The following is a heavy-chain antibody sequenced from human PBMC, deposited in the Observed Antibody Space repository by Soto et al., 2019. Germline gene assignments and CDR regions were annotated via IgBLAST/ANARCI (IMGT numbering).Heavy chain of an antibody. CDR3: ARMGRAVVFWSGYDYYYYGMDV. V-gene: IGHV1-8*01. Sequence: ASVKVSCKASGYTFTSYDINWVRQATGQGLEWMGWMNPNSGSTGYAQKFQGRVTMTRNTSISTAYMELSSLRSEDTAVYYCARMGRAVVFWSGYDYYYYGMDVWGQGTTVTVSS. CDR1: GYTFTSYD. J-gene: IGHJ6*02. D-gene: IGHD3-3*01. CDR2: MNPNSGST.